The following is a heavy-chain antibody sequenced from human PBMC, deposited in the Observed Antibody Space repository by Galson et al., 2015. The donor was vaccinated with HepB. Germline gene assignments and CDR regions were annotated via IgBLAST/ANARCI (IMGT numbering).Heavy chain of an antibody. J-gene: IGHJ6*02. CDR1: GFTFSSYA. CDR2: ISGSGGST. D-gene: IGHD4-17*01. Sequence: SLRLSCAASGFTFSSYAMSWVRQAPGKGLEWVSAISGSGGSTYYADSVKGRFTISRDNSKNTLYLQMNSLRAEDTAVYYCAALRRPYFYGMDVWGQRTTVTVSS. V-gene: IGHV3-23*01. CDR3: AALRRPYFYGMDV.